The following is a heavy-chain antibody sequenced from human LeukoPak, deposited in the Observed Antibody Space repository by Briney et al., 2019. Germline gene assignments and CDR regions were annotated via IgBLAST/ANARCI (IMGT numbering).Heavy chain of an antibody. Sequence: GGSLRLSCAASGFTFSSYSMNWVRQAPGKGLEWVSSISSGSTYIYYADSVKGRFTISRDNAKNSLYLQMNSLRAEDTAVCYCAREGRIYCSSTSCHFDYWGQGTLVTVSS. V-gene: IGHV3-21*01. J-gene: IGHJ4*02. D-gene: IGHD2-2*01. CDR1: GFTFSSYS. CDR2: ISSGSTYI. CDR3: AREGRIYCSSTSCHFDY.